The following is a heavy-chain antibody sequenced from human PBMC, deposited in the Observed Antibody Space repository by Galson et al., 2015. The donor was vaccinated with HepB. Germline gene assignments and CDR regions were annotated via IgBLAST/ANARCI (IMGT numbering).Heavy chain of an antibody. Sequence: SVKVSCKASGGTFSSYAISWVRQAPGQGLEWMGGIIPILGIANYAQKFQGRVTITADKSTSTAYMELSSLRFEDTAVYYCARGAQGCSYAYYMDVWGKGPRSPSP. D-gene: IGHD5-18*01. CDR1: GGTFSSYA. CDR3: ARGAQGCSYAYYMDV. CDR2: IIPILGIA. J-gene: IGHJ6*03. V-gene: IGHV1-69*10.